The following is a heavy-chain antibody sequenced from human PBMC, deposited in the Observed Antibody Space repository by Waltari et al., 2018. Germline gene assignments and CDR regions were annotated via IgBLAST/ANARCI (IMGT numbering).Heavy chain of an antibody. V-gene: IGHV1-46*01. CDR3: ARAEKVYRGVLDY. CDR2: INPNGGGT. J-gene: IGHJ4*02. Sequence: QVQLVQSGAEVKKPGSSVKVSCKASGGTFSSYAISWVRQAPGQGLEWMGIINPNGGGTTYAQKFQGRITMTRDTSTSTVYMELSSLRSNDTAVYYCARAEKVYRGVLDYWGQGTLVTVSS. D-gene: IGHD3-10*01. CDR1: GGTFSSYA.